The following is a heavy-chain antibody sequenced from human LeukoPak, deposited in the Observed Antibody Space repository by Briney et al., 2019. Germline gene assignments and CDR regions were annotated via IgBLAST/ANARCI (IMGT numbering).Heavy chain of an antibody. CDR3: TREKRYFDWFQADY. V-gene: IGHV3-49*05. CDR1: GFTFNCA. CDR2: IRNKAYGGTA. D-gene: IGHD3-9*01. J-gene: IGHJ4*02. Sequence: KSGGSLRLSCTASGFTFNCAMSWFRQAPGKGLEWVGFIRNKAYGGTAEYAASVKGRFTISRDDSKTIAYLQMNSLKTEDTAVYYCTREKRYFDWFQADYWGQGTLVTVSS.